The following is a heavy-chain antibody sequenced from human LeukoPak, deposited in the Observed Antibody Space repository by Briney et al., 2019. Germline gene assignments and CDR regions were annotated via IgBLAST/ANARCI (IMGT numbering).Heavy chain of an antibody. J-gene: IGHJ6*02. V-gene: IGHV3-30-3*01. D-gene: IGHD3-10*01. CDR2: ISYDGSNK. Sequence: PGRSLRLSCAASGFTFSSYAMHWVRQAPGKGLEWVAVISYDGSNKYYADSVKGRFTISRDNSKNTLYLQTNSLRAEDTAVYFCARDIAVRGYYYYYGMDVWGQGTTVTVSS. CDR3: ARDIAVRGYYYYYGMDV. CDR1: GFTFSSYA.